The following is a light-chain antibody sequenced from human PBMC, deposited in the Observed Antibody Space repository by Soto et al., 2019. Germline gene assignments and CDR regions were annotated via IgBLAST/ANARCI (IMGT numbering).Light chain of an antibody. V-gene: IGKV1-9*01. CDR3: HQLNSYPSLT. J-gene: IGKJ4*01. CDR1: QGISSY. CDR2: AAS. Sequence: DIQLTQSPSFLSASVGDRVTITCRASQGISSYLAWYQQKPGKAPKLLIYAASTLQSGVPSRFSGSGSGTEFTLTFSSLQPEDFATYYCHQLNSYPSLTCGGGTKVEIK.